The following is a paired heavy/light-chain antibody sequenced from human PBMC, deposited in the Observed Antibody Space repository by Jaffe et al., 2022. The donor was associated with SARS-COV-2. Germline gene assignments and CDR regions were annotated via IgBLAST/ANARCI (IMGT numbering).Heavy chain of an antibody. V-gene: IGHV5-51*01. CDR1: GYSFTKYW. CDR2: IHLGDSDT. CDR3: ALIVVVTSTDWYFDL. J-gene: IGHJ2*01. Sequence: EVQLVQSGAEVKKSGESLKISCEGSGYSFTKYWIGWVRQMPGKGLELMGIIHLGDSDTRYSPSFQGQVTISADKSISTAYLQWSSLKASDTAMYYCALIVVVTSTDWYFDLWGRGTLVTVSS. D-gene: IGHD2-21*02.
Light chain of an antibody. J-gene: IGLJ3*02. CDR3: GTWDSSLSAWV. CDR2: ENN. Sequence: QSVLTQPPSVSAAPGQRVTISCSGSSSSIGNNYVSWYQQLPGTAPKLLIYENNKRPSGIPDRFSGSKSGTSATLGITGLQTGDEADYYCGTWDSSLSAWVFGGGTKLTVL. CDR1: SSSIGNNY. V-gene: IGLV1-51*02.